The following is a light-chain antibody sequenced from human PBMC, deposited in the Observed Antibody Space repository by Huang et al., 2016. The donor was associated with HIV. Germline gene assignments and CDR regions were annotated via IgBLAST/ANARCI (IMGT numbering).Light chain of an antibody. Sequence: EVVLTQSPATLSLSPGERATLSCRASQGVSSSFAWYQQKPGQAPRLLIYAASVRATGIPARFIGSAAGTDFTLTISSLEPEDFAVYYCQQRRNWPPYTFGQGTKLEIK. CDR3: QQRRNWPPYT. CDR1: QGVSSS. V-gene: IGKV3D-11*01. CDR2: AAS. J-gene: IGKJ2*01.